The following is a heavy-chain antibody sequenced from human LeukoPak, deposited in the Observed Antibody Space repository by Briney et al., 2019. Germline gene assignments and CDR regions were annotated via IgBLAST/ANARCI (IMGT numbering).Heavy chain of an antibody. CDR3: ARWLHLLGTFDY. CDR2: IYYSGTT. CDR1: GGSISSDNCY. D-gene: IGHD5-24*01. Sequence: SETLSLTCTVSGGSISSDNCYWGWIRQPPWKGLEWIGSIYYSGTTYYNPSLKSRVTISVDTSKNQFSLKLSSVTAADTAVYYCARWLHLLGTFDYWGQGTLVTVSS. V-gene: IGHV4-39*07. J-gene: IGHJ4*02.